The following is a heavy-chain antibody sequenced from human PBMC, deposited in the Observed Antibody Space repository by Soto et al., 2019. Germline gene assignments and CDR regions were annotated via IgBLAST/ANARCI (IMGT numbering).Heavy chain of an antibody. CDR3: AGGVTRTDGSWSWWFDP. V-gene: IGHV1-46*01. Sequence: QVHLVQSGAEVKRPGASVKISCKTFGYIFTDYSIHWVRQAPGQGLEWMGKINPSDGLTKYALNYEGRSSMTIDTSTATAYMELGRLRADDAAVFYCAGGVTRTDGSWSWWFDPRGQGALVTASS. CDR2: INPSDGLT. CDR1: GYIFTDYS. J-gene: IGHJ5*02. D-gene: IGHD2-2*01.